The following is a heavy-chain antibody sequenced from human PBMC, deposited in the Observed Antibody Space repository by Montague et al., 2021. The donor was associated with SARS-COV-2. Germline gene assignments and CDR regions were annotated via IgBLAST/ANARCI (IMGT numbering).Heavy chain of an antibody. J-gene: IGHJ5*02. CDR1: GFSLSTRGVG. CDR2: IYWDDDE. CDR3: AHTKAPAGDRWFHP. Sequence: PALVKPTQTLTLTCTFSGFSLSTRGVGVGWIRQPPGEALEWLALIYWDDDERCSPSLESRLTISKDNSKNQVVLTMTKNAPVDTATYYCAHTKAPAGDRWFHPLGQGTPVTVSS. V-gene: IGHV2-5*02. D-gene: IGHD6-13*01.